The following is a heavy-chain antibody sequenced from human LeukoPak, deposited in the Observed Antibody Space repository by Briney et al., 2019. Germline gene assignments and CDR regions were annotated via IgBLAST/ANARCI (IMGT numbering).Heavy chain of an antibody. J-gene: IGHJ4*02. CDR3: AREVAY. Sequence: SETLSLTCTVSGGSISSYYWTWIRQPPGKGLEWIGYIYYSGSTNYNPSLKSRVTISVDTSKNQFSLKLSSMTAADTAVYYCAREVAYWGQGILVTVSS. CDR1: GGSISSYY. CDR2: IYYSGST. V-gene: IGHV4-59*12.